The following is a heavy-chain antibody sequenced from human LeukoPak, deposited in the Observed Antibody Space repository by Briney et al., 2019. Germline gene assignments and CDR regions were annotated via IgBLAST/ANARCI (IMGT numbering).Heavy chain of an antibody. D-gene: IGHD5-24*01. V-gene: IGHV4-59*12. Sequence: KPSETQSLTCTVSGGSISSYYWSWIRQPPGKGLEWIGYIYYSGSTNYNPSLKSRVTISVDTSKNQFSLKLSSVTAADTAVYYCASRVEMATTRDYWGEGTLVTVSS. CDR3: ASRVEMATTRDY. J-gene: IGHJ4*02. CDR1: GGSISSYY. CDR2: IYYSGST.